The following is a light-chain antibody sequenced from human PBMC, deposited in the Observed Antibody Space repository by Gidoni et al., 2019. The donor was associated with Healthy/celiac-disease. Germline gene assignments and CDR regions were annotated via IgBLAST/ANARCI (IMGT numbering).Light chain of an antibody. J-gene: IGKJ4*01. CDR1: QSVSSSY. CDR2: GAS. Sequence: DIVSTQHPRTLSLSPGERATLSCRASQSVSSSYLAWYQQKPGQAPRLLIDGASSRATGIADKFSGSGSGTDFTLTISRLEPEDFGVYYCQQYGSSPRVTFGGGTKVEIK. V-gene: IGKV3-20*01. CDR3: QQYGSSPRVT.